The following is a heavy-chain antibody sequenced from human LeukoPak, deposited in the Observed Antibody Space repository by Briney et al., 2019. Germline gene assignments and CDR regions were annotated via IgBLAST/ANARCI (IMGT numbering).Heavy chain of an antibody. J-gene: IGHJ3*02. Sequence: SVKVSCKASGGTFSSYAISWVRQAPGQGLEWMGGIIPIFGTANYAQKLQGRVTMTTDTSTSTAYMELRSLRSDDTAVYYCARGGLPTGAFDIWGQGTMVTVSS. D-gene: IGHD3-16*01. CDR1: GGTFSSYA. CDR3: ARGGLPTGAFDI. V-gene: IGHV1-69*05. CDR2: IIPIFGTA.